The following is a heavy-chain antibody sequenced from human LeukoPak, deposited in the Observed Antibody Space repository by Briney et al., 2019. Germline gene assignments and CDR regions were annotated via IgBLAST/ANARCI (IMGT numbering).Heavy chain of an antibody. D-gene: IGHD1-26*01. V-gene: IGHV4-59*01. CDR1: GGSISSYY. Sequence: SETLSLTCTVSGGSISSYYWSWIRQPPGKGLEWIGYIYYRGSTNYNPSLKSRVTISVDTSKNQFSLKLSSVTAADTAVYYCARAKLLRFDYWGQGTLVTVSS. CDR3: ARAKLLRFDY. J-gene: IGHJ4*02. CDR2: IYYRGST.